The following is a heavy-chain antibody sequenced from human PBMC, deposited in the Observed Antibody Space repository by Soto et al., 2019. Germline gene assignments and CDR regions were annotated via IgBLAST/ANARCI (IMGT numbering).Heavy chain of an antibody. D-gene: IGHD2-8*01. Sequence: QVQLQESGPGLVKPSETLSLTCTVYDGSMRPYYWSWIREPPGKGLECIGCISYSGSTNFHPSLESRVPMSLDTSTNQFSLSLRSATAADTAVYYCARSQSGVSNGVIRAFDYWGQGARVTVSS. CDR3: ARSQSGVSNGVIRAFDY. CDR2: ISYSGST. V-gene: IGHV4-59*08. CDR1: DGSMRPYY. J-gene: IGHJ4*02.